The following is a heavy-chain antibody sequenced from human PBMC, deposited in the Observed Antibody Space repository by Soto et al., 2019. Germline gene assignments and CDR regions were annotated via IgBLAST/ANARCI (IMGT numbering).Heavy chain of an antibody. V-gene: IGHV3-48*01. D-gene: IGHD3-10*01. CDR2: ISSGSSNI. CDR1: GFIFSSYG. J-gene: IGHJ4*02. Sequence: EVQLVESGGGLVQPGGSQRLSCAASGFIFSSYGMQWVRQAPGKGLEWVSHISSGSSNIDYADSVKGRFTVSRDNSKNSLFLQMNSLSAEDTAMYYCASSGGGYWGQGTLVTVSS. CDR3: ASSGGGY.